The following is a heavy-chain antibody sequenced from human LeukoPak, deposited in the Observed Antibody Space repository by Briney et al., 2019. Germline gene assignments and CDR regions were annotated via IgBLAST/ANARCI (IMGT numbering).Heavy chain of an antibody. D-gene: IGHD6-6*01. CDR1: GGSISSYY. J-gene: IGHJ6*03. CDR2: IYYSGST. Sequence: PSETLSLTCTVSGGSISSYYWSWIRQPPGKGLEWIGYIYYSGSTNYNPSLKSRVTISVDTSKNQFSLKLSSVTAADTAVYYCARSLEAARPVHYYYMDVWGKGTTVTVSS. V-gene: IGHV4-59*01. CDR3: ARSLEAARPVHYYYMDV.